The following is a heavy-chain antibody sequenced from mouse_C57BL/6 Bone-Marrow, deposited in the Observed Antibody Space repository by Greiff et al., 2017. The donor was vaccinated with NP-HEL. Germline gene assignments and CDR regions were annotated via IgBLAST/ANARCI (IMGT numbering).Heavy chain of an antibody. CDR1: GFTFSDFY. Sequence: EVKLVESGGGLVQSGRSLRLSCATSGFTFSDFYMEWVRQAPGKGLEWIAASRNKANDYTTEYSASVKGRFIVSRDTSQSILYLQMNALRAEDTAIYYCARDAPAYYSNPRGAMDYWGQGTSVTVSS. CDR3: ARDAPAYYSNPRGAMDY. V-gene: IGHV7-1*01. J-gene: IGHJ4*01. CDR2: SRNKANDYTT. D-gene: IGHD2-5*01.